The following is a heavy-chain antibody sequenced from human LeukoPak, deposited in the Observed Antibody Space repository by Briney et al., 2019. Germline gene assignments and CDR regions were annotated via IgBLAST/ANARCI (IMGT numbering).Heavy chain of an antibody. Sequence: PGRSLRLSCAASGFAFSSYGMHWVRQAPGKGLEWVAVIWYDGSNKYYADSVKGRFTISRDNSKNTLYLQMNSLRAEDTAVYYCAREDKGIAALDYWGQGTLVTVSS. CDR1: GFAFSSYG. J-gene: IGHJ4*02. CDR2: IWYDGSNK. V-gene: IGHV3-33*08. CDR3: AREDKGIAALDY. D-gene: IGHD6-13*01.